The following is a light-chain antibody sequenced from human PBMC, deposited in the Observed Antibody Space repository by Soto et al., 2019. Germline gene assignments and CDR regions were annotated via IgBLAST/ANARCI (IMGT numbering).Light chain of an antibody. CDR1: QSVSSN. CDR3: QQRSNWPPT. J-gene: IGKJ1*01. V-gene: IGKV3-11*01. Sequence: EMVMTQSPATLSVSPGETATLSCRASQSVSSNLAWYQQKPGQAPSLLIYGASTRATDIPPRFSGGGSGTDFTLTISSLEPEDFAVYYCQQRSNWPPTFGQGTKVDIK. CDR2: GAS.